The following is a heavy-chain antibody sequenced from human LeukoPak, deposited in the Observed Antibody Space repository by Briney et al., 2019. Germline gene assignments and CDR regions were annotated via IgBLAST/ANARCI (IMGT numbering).Heavy chain of an antibody. CDR2: INSDGSWT. CDR3: VSFYETY. V-gene: IGHV3-74*01. D-gene: IGHD2-2*01. CDR1: GFTMSHYG. J-gene: IGHJ4*02. Sequence: GGSLRLSCAASGFTMSHYGVSWVRQAPGKGLVWVSHINSDGSWTSYADSVKGRFTISKDNAKNTVYPQMNNLRAEDTAVYYCVSFYETYWGRGTLVTVSS.